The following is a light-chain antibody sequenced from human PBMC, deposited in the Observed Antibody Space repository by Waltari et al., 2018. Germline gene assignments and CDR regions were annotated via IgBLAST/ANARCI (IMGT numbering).Light chain of an antibody. Sequence: IVLTQSPAPLSLSPGERATLSCRASQSISNYLAWYQQKPGQAPRLLIYDTSNRATGIPTRFSGSGFGTDFTLTISSLEPEDFAIYYCQQRRNWPLTFGGGTKVEIK. J-gene: IGKJ4*01. V-gene: IGKV3-11*01. CDR2: DTS. CDR3: QQRRNWPLT. CDR1: QSISNY.